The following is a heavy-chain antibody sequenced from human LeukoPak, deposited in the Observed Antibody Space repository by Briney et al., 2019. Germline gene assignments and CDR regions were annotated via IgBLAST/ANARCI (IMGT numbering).Heavy chain of an antibody. V-gene: IGHV3-30-3*01. CDR3: ARDYWWNYDY. J-gene: IGHJ4*02. D-gene: IGHD1-7*01. CDR1: GFTFSDYT. CDR2: ISKDGSDK. Sequence: GRSLRLSCAASGFTFSDYTMHWVRQAPGKGLEWVAVISKDGSDKYYPGSVRGRFTISRDNSKNTIYLQMDSLRAEDTAIYYCARDYWWNYDYWGQGTLVTVSS.